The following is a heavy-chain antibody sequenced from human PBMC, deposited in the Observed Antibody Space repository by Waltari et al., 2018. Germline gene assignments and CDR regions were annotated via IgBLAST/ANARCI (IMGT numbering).Heavy chain of an antibody. D-gene: IGHD2-8*01. CDR1: GGTFLTHT. J-gene: IGHJ4*02. Sequence: VQSGAEVKRPGTSVRVSCKPSGGTFLTHTMTWVRQAPGQGLEWMGRIIPILGITNYAQKFHDRAIITADESTGTAYMDLGGLTADDTAVYYCATVHNGAMTFFDYWDQGTLVTVSS. CDR2: IIPILGIT. CDR3: ATVHNGAMTFFDY. V-gene: IGHV1-69*02.